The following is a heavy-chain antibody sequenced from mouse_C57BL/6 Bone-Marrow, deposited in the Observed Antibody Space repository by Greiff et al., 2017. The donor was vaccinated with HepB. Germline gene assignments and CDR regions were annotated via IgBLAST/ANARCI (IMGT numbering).Heavy chain of an antibody. CDR1: GYTFTSYW. Sequence: QVQLQQPGAELVKPGASVKLSCKASGYTFTSYWMHWVKQRPGQGLEWIGMIHPNSGSTNYNEKFKSKATLTVDKSSSTAYMQLSSLTSEDSAVYDCAGHYYYGSSYDAMDYWGQGTSVTVSS. V-gene: IGHV1-64*01. J-gene: IGHJ4*01. D-gene: IGHD1-1*01. CDR2: IHPNSGST. CDR3: AGHYYYGSSYDAMDY.